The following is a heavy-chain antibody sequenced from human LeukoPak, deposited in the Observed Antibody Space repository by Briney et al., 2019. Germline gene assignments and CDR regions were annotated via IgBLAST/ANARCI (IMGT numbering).Heavy chain of an antibody. CDR2: MNPNSGNT. J-gene: IGHJ1*01. Sequence: ASVKVSCKASGYTFTSYDINWVRQATGHGLEWRGWMNPNSGNTGYAQKFQGRVTMTRNTSISTAYMELSSLRSEDTAVYYCARVQGTMIVVDECFQHWGQGTLVTVSS. CDR3: ARVQGTMIVVDECFQH. V-gene: IGHV1-8*01. D-gene: IGHD3-22*01. CDR1: GYTFTSYD.